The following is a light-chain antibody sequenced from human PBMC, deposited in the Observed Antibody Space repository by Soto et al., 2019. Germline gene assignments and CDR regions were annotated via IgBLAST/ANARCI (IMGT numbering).Light chain of an antibody. Sequence: QSALTQPRSVSGSPGQSVTISCTGTSSDIGGYNYVSWYQQHPDKAPKVLIYDVTERPSGVPDRFSGSKSGNTASLSISGLQADDEADYYCCSYAGGYTYWVFGGGTKLTVL. CDR3: CSYAGGYTYWV. V-gene: IGLV2-11*01. J-gene: IGLJ3*02. CDR2: DVT. CDR1: SSDIGGYNY.